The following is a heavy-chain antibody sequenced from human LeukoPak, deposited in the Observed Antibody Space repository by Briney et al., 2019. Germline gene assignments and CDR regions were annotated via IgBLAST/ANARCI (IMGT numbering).Heavy chain of an antibody. D-gene: IGHD5-24*01. CDR2: ISGSGSGGST. J-gene: IGHJ4*02. CDR3: AKSGYNRFDY. CDR1: GFTFPNYN. V-gene: IGHV3-23*01. Sequence: EGSLRLSCAASGFTFPNYNMHWVRQAPGKGLEWVSSISGSGSGGSTYYADSVKGRFTISRDNSRNTLYLQMNSLRAEDTAVYYCAKSGYNRFDYWGQGTLVTVSS.